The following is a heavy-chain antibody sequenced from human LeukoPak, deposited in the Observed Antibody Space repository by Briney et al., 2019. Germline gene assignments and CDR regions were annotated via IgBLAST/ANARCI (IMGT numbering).Heavy chain of an antibody. CDR3: AKVPPPGSGSYYRYYYYYMDV. V-gene: IGHV3-30*02. CDR1: GFTFSSYG. D-gene: IGHD3-10*01. CDR2: IRYDGSNK. J-gene: IGHJ6*03. Sequence: GGSLRLSCAASGFTFSSYGMHWVRQAPGKGLEWVAFIRYDGSNKYYADSVKGRFTISRDNSKNTLYLQMNSLRAEDTAVYYCAKVPPPGSGSYYRYYYYYMDVWGKGTTVTISS.